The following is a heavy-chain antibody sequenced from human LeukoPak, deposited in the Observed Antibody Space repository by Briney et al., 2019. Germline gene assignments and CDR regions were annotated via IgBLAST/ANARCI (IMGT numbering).Heavy chain of an antibody. V-gene: IGHV3-53*01. CDR2: IYRGGAT. CDR3: ARSSYSSSSSV. J-gene: IGHJ3*01. D-gene: IGHD6-6*01. CDR1: GFKVGSNY. Sequence: PGGSLRLSCAASGFKVGSNYMSWVRQTPGKGLEWVSVIYRGGATYYADSVKGRFTISRDNAKNSLYLQINSLRAEDTAVYYCARSSYSSSSSVWGQGTMVTVSS.